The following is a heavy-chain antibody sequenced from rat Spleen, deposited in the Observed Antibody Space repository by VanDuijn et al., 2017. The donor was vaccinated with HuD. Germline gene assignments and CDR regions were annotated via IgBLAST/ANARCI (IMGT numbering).Heavy chain of an antibody. J-gene: IGHJ2*01. CDR2: ISYEGSST. Sequence: EVQLVESGGGLVQPGRSLKLSCAASGFTFSDYYMAWVRQAPKKGLEWVASISYEGSSTFYGDSVKGRFTISRDNSKSTLYLQVNSLTSEDTATYYCARHPDYSNYFDYWGQGVMVTVSS. D-gene: IGHD1-1*01. CDR1: GFTFSDYY. V-gene: IGHV5-22*01. CDR3: ARHPDYSNYFDY.